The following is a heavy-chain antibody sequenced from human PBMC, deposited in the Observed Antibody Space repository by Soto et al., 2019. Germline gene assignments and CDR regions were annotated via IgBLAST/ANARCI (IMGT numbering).Heavy chain of an antibody. CDR2: IYYSGST. J-gene: IGHJ2*01. CDR1: GGSISSYY. CDR3: ARGHYYDSSGSNWYFDL. Sequence: QVQLQESGPGLVKPSETLSLTCTVSGGSISSYYWSWIRQPPGKGLEWTGYIYYSGSTNYNPSLKSRVTISVDTSKNQFSLKLSSVTAADTAVYYCARGHYYDSSGSNWYFDLWGRGTLVTVSS. D-gene: IGHD3-22*01. V-gene: IGHV4-59*01.